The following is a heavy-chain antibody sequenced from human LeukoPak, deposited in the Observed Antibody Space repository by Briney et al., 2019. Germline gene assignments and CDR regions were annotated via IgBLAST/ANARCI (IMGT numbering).Heavy chain of an antibody. CDR2: IYHSGSA. D-gene: IGHD3-10*01. CDR3: ASMIRGVDRYFQH. V-gene: IGHV4-4*02. CDR1: GDSIVSSNW. J-gene: IGHJ1*01. Sequence: SGTLSLTCAVSGDSIVSSNWWSWVRQPPGKGLEWIGEIYHSGSANYNPSLKSRVTMSVDKSKNQFSLKLSSVTAADTAVYYCASMIRGVDRYFQHWGQGTLVTVSS.